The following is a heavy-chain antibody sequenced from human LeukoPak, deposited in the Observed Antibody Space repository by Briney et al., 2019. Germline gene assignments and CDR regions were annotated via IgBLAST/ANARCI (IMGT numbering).Heavy chain of an antibody. J-gene: IGHJ4*02. Sequence: PSETLSLTCAVSGYSITSGYYWGWIRQPPGKGLEWIGSIYHSGSTYYNPSLKSRLTISVDTSKNQFSLRLSSVTAADTAVYYCVRYSNYGYYFDYWGQGTLVTVSS. CDR3: VRYSNYGYYFDY. V-gene: IGHV4-38-2*01. CDR2: IYHSGST. D-gene: IGHD4-11*01. CDR1: GYSITSGYY.